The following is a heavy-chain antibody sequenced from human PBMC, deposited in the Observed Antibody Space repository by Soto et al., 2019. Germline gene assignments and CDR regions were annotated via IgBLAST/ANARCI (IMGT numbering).Heavy chain of an antibody. V-gene: IGHV1-18*04. CDR2: ISPKNGNT. CDR3: GRVSSSIVVIPDFGMDV. J-gene: IGHJ6*02. Sequence: VASVKVSCKASGYSFFTHGITWVRQTPGDGLEWLGWISPKNGNTRYSQILQGRVSMTTDTSTSTVYMELTNLRSDDSAVYYCGRVSSSIVVIPDFGMDVWGQGTTVTVYS. D-gene: IGHD2-21*01. CDR1: GYSFFTHG.